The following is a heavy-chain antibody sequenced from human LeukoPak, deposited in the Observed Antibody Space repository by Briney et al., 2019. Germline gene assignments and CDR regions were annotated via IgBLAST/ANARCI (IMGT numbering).Heavy chain of an antibody. J-gene: IGHJ3*02. CDR3: ARGFYHYYDSSGDDAFDI. D-gene: IGHD3-22*01. CDR2: IYYSGST. V-gene: IGHV4-59*01. Sequence: KGXXXXXXIYYSGSTNYNPSLKSRVTISVDTSKNQFSLKLSSVTAADTAVYYCARGFYHYYDSSGDDAFDIWGQGTMVTVSS.